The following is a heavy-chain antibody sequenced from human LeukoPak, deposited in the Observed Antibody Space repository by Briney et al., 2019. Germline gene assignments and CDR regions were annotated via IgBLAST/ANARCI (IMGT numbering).Heavy chain of an antibody. CDR2: ISGSGGSR. Sequence: GGSLRLSCAASGFTFSSYAMSWVRQAPGKGLEWVSAISGSGGSRYYADSVKGRFTISRENGKKRLYLQMNSLRAEDTAVYYCARGLGVNDYWGQGTLVTVSS. J-gene: IGHJ4*02. V-gene: IGHV3-23*01. CDR1: GFTFSSYA. CDR3: ARGLGVNDY. D-gene: IGHD1-26*01.